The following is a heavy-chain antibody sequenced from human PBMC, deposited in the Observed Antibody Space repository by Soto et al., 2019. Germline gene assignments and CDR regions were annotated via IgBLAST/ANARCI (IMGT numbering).Heavy chain of an antibody. D-gene: IGHD7-27*01. Sequence: GGSLRLSCAASGFPFSIYWMTWVRQAPGKGLEWVGTIKQDGSDKHYVESVKGRCRISKDNAENSLYLQMTSLRVEDTAVYYCARFPWGGVSEPTLYYSGLDVWGQGTTVTVSS. J-gene: IGHJ6*02. CDR1: GFPFSIYW. V-gene: IGHV3-7*01. CDR3: ARFPWGGVSEPTLYYSGLDV. CDR2: IKQDGSDK.